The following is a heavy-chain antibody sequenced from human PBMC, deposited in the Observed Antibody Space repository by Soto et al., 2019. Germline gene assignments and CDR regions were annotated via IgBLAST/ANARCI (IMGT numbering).Heavy chain of an antibody. CDR1: GFSISSYW. CDR3: ATETEWSPHN. Sequence: EVQLVESGGGLAQPGGSLRLSCAASGFSISSYWMHWVRQGPGKGLVWVSRINGDGSSTSYADSVKGRFTISRDNAKNTLFLQMTSLRGEDTAVYYCATETEWSPHNWGQGTLVTVSS. V-gene: IGHV3-74*01. J-gene: IGHJ4*02. CDR2: INGDGSST. D-gene: IGHD3-3*01.